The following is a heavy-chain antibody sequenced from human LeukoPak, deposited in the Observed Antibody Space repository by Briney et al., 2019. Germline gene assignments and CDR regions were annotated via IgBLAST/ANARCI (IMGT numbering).Heavy chain of an antibody. CDR2: IWYDGSNK. V-gene: IGHV3-33*01. Sequence: GGSLRLSCAASGFTFSSYGMHWVRQAPGKGLEWVAVIWYDGSNKYYADSVKGRFTISRDNAKDSLYLQMNSLRAEDTAVYYCARDIYYDSSGYYGSVYWGQGTLVTVSS. CDR1: GFTFSSYG. J-gene: IGHJ4*02. CDR3: ARDIYYDSSGYYGSVY. D-gene: IGHD3-22*01.